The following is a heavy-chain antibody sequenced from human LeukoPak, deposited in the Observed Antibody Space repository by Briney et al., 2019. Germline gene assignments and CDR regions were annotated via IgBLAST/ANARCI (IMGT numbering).Heavy chain of an antibody. D-gene: IGHD6-13*01. CDR3: ARGIAAAGYNWFDP. CDR2: IYYSGST. Sequence: SETLSLTCTVSGGSISSRSYYWGWIRKPPGKGLEWIGSIYYSGSTYYNPSLKSRVTISVDTSKNQFSLKLSSVTAADTAVYYCARGIAAAGYNWFDPWGQGTLVTVSS. J-gene: IGHJ5*02. V-gene: IGHV4-39*07. CDR1: GGSISSRSYY.